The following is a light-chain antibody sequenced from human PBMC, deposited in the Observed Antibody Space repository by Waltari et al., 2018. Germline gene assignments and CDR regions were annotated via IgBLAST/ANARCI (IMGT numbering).Light chain of an antibody. V-gene: IGLV2-23*02. CDR3: CSYAGSTTSSVV. J-gene: IGLJ1*01. CDR2: AVT. CDR1: SSDVGGYSL. Sequence: QSALTQPASVSGSPGQSITISCPGPSSDVGGYSLVSWYQQHPGKAPKLMIYAVTKRPSGVSHRFSGSKSGNTASLTISGLQTEDEADYYCCSYAGSTTSSVVFGTGTKVIVL.